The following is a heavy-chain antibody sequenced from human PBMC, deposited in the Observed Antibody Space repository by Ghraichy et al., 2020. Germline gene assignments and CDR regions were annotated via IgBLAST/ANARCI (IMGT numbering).Heavy chain of an antibody. CDR2: INPSSGFT. V-gene: IGHV1-2*02. J-gene: IGHJ2*01. CDR1: GYTFTGYF. CDR3: TRGRLQGYFDI. Sequence: ASVKVSCKASGYTFTGYFIHGVRQAPGQGLQWMGWINPSSGFTTSAQTFQGRVTMTRDTSINTTYLELSSLRSDDTAIYYCTRGRLQGYFDIWGRGALVTVSS.